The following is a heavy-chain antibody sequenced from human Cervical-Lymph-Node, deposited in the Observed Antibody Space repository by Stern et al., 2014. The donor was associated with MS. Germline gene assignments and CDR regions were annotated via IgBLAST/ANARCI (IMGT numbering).Heavy chain of an antibody. J-gene: IGHJ4*02. V-gene: IGHV4-31*03. CDR2: ITDIGST. CDR3: ARSDRLWGSFDY. Sequence: VQLVESGPGLVKPSQTLSLTCTVSGASISTVGYYWSWIRQHPGKGLEWSAYITDIGSTYYNPTVKSRVSISADTFKNQFSLNLTSVTAADTALYYCARSDRLWGSFDYWGQGTLVAVSS. D-gene: IGHD3-16*01. CDR1: GASISTVGYY.